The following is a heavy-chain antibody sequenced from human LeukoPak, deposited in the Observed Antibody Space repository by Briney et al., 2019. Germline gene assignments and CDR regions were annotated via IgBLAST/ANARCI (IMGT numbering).Heavy chain of an antibody. V-gene: IGHV3-66*01. D-gene: IGHD1-26*01. CDR3: AAKGNGYTGIYVFAH. CDR2: LYASGIT. J-gene: IGHJ4*02. Sequence: PGGSLRLSCAASGFGVSSNYMSWVRQDPGKGLEWVSVLYASGITKYADSVKGRFTISRDTSDSTLNLQMNGLGAEDSAVYYCAAKGNGYTGIYVFAHWGQGTLVT. CDR1: GFGVSSNY.